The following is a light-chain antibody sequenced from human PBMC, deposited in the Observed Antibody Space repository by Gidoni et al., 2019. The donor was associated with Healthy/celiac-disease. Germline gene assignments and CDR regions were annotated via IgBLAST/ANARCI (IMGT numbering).Light chain of an antibody. CDR3: QQYYSTPRP. CDR2: WAS. V-gene: IGKV4-1*01. Sequence: DIVMTHSPDSLAVSLGERASINCKSSQSVLHSSNNKNYLAWYQQKPGPPPKLLIYWASTREAGVPDRLSGSGSGTDFTLTIISRQAEDVAVYYCQQYYSTPRPFGQGTKVEIK. J-gene: IGKJ1*01. CDR1: QSVLHSSNNKNY.